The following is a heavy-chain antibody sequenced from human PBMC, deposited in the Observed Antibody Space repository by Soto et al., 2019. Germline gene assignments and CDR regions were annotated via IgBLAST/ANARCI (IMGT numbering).Heavy chain of an antibody. CDR2: INHSGST. V-gene: IGHV4-34*01. CDR3: ARGAGDCTNGVCRPFDY. CDR1: GGSFSGYY. D-gene: IGHD2-8*01. J-gene: IGHJ4*02. Sequence: QVQLQQWGAGLLKPSETLSLTCAVYGGSFSGYYWSWIRQPPGKGLEWIGEINHSGSTNYNPSLKSRVTISVDTSKHQFSLKLSSVTAADTAVYYCARGAGDCTNGVCRPFDYWGQGTLVTVSS.